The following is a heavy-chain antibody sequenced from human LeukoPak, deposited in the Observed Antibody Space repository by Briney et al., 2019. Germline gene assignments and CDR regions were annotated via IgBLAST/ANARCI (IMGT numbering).Heavy chain of an antibody. CDR1: GFTFSSYW. CDR2: IKQDGSEK. D-gene: IGHD3-3*01. V-gene: IGHV3-7*01. CDR3: AGDEKFTIFGVAYLDAFDI. J-gene: IGHJ3*02. Sequence: PGGSLRLSCAASGFTFSSYWMSWVRQAPGKGLEWVANIKQDGSEKYYVDSVKGRFTISRDNAKNSLYLQMNSLRAEDTAVYYCAGDEKFTIFGVAYLDAFDIWGQGTMVTVSS.